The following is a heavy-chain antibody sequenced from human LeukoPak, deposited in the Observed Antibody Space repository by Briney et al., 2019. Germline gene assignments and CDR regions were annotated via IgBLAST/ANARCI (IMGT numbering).Heavy chain of an antibody. CDR2: ISSSSSYI. CDR1: GFTFSSYS. D-gene: IGHD1-1*01. J-gene: IGHJ3*02. Sequence: GGSLRLSCAASGFTFSSYSMNWVRQAPGKGLEWGSSISSSSSYIYYADSVKGRCTISRDNAKNSLYLQMNSLRAEDTAVYYCARGQGWNPEAVTNAFDIWGQGTMVTVSS. V-gene: IGHV3-21*01. CDR3: ARGQGWNPEAVTNAFDI.